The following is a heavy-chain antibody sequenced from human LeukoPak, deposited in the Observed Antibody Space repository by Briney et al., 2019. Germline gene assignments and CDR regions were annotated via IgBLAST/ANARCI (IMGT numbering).Heavy chain of an antibody. D-gene: IGHD6-6*01. CDR1: GGSISSTSYY. CDR3: ARRDSGSYWYFDL. V-gene: IGHV4-39*01. J-gene: IGHJ2*01. Sequence: ASETLSLTCTVSGGSISSTSYYWGWIRQPPGKGLEWIGSIYYSGSPYYNPSLKSRVTISVDTSKNHFSLTLSSVTAADTAVYYCARRDSGSYWYFDLWGRGTLVTVSS. CDR2: IYYSGSP.